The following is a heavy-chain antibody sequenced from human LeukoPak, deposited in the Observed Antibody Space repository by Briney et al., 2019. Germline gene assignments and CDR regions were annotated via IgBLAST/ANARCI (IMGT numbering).Heavy chain of an antibody. CDR1: GGTFSSYA. CDR2: IIPIFGTA. Sequence: ASVKVSCKASGGTFSSYAISWVRQAPGQGLEWMGGIIPIFGTANYAQKFQGRVTITADESTSTAYMELSSLRSEDTAVYYCARESLVGPYYDSSGYYPYFDYWGQGTLVTVSS. D-gene: IGHD3-22*01. J-gene: IGHJ4*02. V-gene: IGHV1-69*13. CDR3: ARESLVGPYYDSSGYYPYFDY.